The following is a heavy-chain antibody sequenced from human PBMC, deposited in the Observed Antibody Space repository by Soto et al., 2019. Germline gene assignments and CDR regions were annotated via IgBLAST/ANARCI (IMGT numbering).Heavy chain of an antibody. CDR3: ARGGIGMVRTFDH. CDR2: IFSSGES. CDR1: GFTVCSSY. V-gene: IGHV3-53*01. D-gene: IGHD3-10*01. Sequence: GWSLRLCCAASGFTVCSSYMSWVRQAPGKGLEWVSIIFSSGESFYADSVKGRFTISRDSSDNTVYLQMNSLKAEDTAVYYCARGGIGMVRTFDHWGQGTLVTVSS. J-gene: IGHJ4*02.